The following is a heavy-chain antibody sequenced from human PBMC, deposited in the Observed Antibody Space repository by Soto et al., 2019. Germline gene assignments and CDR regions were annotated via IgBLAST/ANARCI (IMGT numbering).Heavy chain of an antibody. J-gene: IGHJ3*02. Sequence: SVKFSCKASGFTFTSSAVQWVRQARGQRLECIGWIVVGSGNTNYAQKFQERVTITRXXXXSXXXMXLXXLRXEDTAVYYCAAARDSDAVDIWGQGTMVTVSS. D-gene: IGHD3-22*01. CDR3: AAARDSDAVDI. CDR2: IVVGSGNT. CDR1: GFTFTSSA. V-gene: IGHV1-58*01.